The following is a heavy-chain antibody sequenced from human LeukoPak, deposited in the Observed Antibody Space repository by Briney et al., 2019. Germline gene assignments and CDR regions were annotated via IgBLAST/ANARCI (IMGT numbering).Heavy chain of an antibody. CDR3: TRDPTPGTFDI. CDR1: GFTFSNAW. V-gene: IGHV3-33*08. Sequence: GGSLRLSCAASGFTFSNAWMHWVRHAPGKGLEWVGVVWDDGNNKYYANSVKGRFTISRDNSKNTLYLQMNSLRAEDTAVYYCTRDPTPGTFDIWGQGTMVTVSS. J-gene: IGHJ3*02. CDR2: VWDDGNNK.